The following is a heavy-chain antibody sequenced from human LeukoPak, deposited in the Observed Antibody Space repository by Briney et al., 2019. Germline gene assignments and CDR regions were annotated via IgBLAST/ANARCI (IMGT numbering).Heavy chain of an antibody. CDR1: GFTFSSYE. CDR3: ARLGDWGGFDY. CDR2: ISSSGSTI. J-gene: IGHJ4*02. V-gene: IGHV3-48*03. Sequence: GGSLRLSCAASGFTFSSYEMNWVRQAPGKGLEWVSYISSSGSTIYYADSVKGRYTISRDNAKNSLYLQMNSLRAEDTAVYYCARLGDWGGFDYWGQGTLVTVSS. D-gene: IGHD2-21*02.